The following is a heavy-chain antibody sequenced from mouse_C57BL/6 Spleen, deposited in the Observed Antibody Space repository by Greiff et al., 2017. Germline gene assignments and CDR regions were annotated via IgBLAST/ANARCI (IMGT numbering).Heavy chain of an antibody. D-gene: IGHD4-1*01. Sequence: VQLQQSGPELVKPGASVKISCKASGYAFSRSWMHWVKQRPGKGLEWIGRLYPGDGDTNYNGKFKGKATLTADKSSSTAYMQRSSLTSEDAAFYFSARELGRYAMDYWGQGTSVTVSS. V-gene: IGHV1-82*01. CDR3: ARELGRYAMDY. J-gene: IGHJ4*01. CDR1: GYAFSRSW. CDR2: LYPGDGDT.